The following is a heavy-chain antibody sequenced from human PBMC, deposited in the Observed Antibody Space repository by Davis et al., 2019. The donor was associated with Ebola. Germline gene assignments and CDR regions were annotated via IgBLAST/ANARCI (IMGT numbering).Heavy chain of an antibody. V-gene: IGHV3-30-3*01. CDR2: ISYDGSLK. J-gene: IGHJ3*02. D-gene: IGHD3-3*01. CDR1: GITFSTYA. CDR3: ARDYDFWGGPLIHAFDI. Sequence: PGGSLRLSCTASGITFSTYAMHWVRQAPGKGLEWVALISYDGSLKGYPDSVRGRFTIARDNSKNTVYLEMNSLRREDTAVYFCARDYDFWGGPLIHAFDIWGQGTMVTVSS.